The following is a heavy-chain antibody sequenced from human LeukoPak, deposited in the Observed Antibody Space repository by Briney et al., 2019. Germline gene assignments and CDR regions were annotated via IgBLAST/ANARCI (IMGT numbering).Heavy chain of an antibody. V-gene: IGHV3-23*01. D-gene: IGHD1-26*01. CDR1: GFTFSTNG. J-gene: IGHJ4*02. CDR2: ISGIGGRT. Sequence: GGSLRLSCAASGFTFSTNGMSWVRQAPGKGLEWVSAISGIGGRTYYADSVKGRFTISRDNSKNTLYLQMNSLRAEDTAVYYCARDYSGSSPHFDYWGQGTLVTVSS. CDR3: ARDYSGSSPHFDY.